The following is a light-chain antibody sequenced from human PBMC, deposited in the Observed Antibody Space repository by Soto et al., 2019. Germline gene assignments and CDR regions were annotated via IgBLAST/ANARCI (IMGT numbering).Light chain of an antibody. V-gene: IGLV2-23*02. J-gene: IGLJ2*01. CDR2: EVT. CDR3: CSSAGNTTLV. CDR1: SSDVGNYNL. Sequence: QSVLTQPASVSGSPGQSITISCTGTSSDVGNYNLVSWYQQHPGKAPKLMIYEVTKRPSGVCNRFSASKSANTASLTISGLQAEDEADFYCCSSAGNTTLVFGGGTKLTVL.